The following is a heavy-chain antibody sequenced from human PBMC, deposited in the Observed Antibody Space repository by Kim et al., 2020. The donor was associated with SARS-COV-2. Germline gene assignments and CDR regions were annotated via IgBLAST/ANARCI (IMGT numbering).Heavy chain of an antibody. J-gene: IGHJ4*02. V-gene: IGHV7-4-1*02. CDR2: INTNTGNP. Sequence: ASVKVSCKASGYTFTSYAMNWVRQAPGQGLEWMGWINTNTGNPTYAQGFTGRFVFSLDTSVSTAYLQISSLKAEDTAVYYCARDVVPLIITFGGEGYWGQGTLVTVSS. D-gene: IGHD3-16*01. CDR3: ARDVVPLIITFGGEGY. CDR1: GYTFTSYA.